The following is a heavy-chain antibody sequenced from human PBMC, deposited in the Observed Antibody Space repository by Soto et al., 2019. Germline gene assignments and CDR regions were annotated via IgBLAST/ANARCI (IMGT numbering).Heavy chain of an antibody. Sequence: PSETLSLTCAVSGGSISSGGYSWSWIRQPPGKGLEWIGYVYSSGTTNYNPSLKSRVTISVDTSKNQFSLKLSSVTAADTAVYYCARRGSGSYSDYWGQGTLVTVSS. D-gene: IGHD3-10*01. CDR3: ARRGSGSYSDY. CDR2: VYSSGTT. V-gene: IGHV4-30-2*03. CDR1: GGSISSGGYS. J-gene: IGHJ4*02.